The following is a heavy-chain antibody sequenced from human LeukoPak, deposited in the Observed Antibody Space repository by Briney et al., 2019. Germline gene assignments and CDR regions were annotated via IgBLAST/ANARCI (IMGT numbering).Heavy chain of an antibody. CDR1: GFTFSSYG. V-gene: IGHV3-23*01. CDR2: ITSSGETT. D-gene: IGHD3-16*02. J-gene: IGHJ4*02. CDR3: ARGYNSFEY. Sequence: PGGSLRLSCAASGFTFSSYGMSWVRQAPGKGLEWVSGITSSGETTYYADPVKGRFTISRDISRNTLYLQMNSLRAEDTAVYYCARGYNSFEYWGQGTPVTVSS.